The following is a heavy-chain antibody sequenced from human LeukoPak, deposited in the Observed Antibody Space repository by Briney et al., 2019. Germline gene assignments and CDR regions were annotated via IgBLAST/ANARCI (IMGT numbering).Heavy chain of an antibody. J-gene: IGHJ4*02. CDR2: ISYDGSNK. Sequence: GGSLRLSCAASGFTFSSYGMHWVRQGPGKGLEWVAVISYDGSNKYYADSVKGRFTISRDNSKNTLYLRMNSLRAEDTAVYYCAKGAKGMSSSWYLFDYWGQGTLVTVSS. CDR1: GFTFSSYG. CDR3: AKGAKGMSSSWYLFDY. V-gene: IGHV3-30*18. D-gene: IGHD6-13*01.